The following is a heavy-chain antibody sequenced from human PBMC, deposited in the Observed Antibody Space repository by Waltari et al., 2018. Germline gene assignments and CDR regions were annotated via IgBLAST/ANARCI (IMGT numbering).Heavy chain of an antibody. CDR1: GGSISSGSYY. V-gene: IGHV4-61*09. CDR2: IYTSVST. CDR3: ARASFRDGAFDI. Sequence: QVQLQESGPGLVKPSQTLSLTCTVSGGSISSGSYYWSWIRQPAGKGLEWIGYIYTSVSTNYNPSLKSRVTISVDTSKNQFSLKLSSVTAADTAVYYCARASFRDGAFDIWGQGTMVTVSS. D-gene: IGHD3-16*02. J-gene: IGHJ3*02.